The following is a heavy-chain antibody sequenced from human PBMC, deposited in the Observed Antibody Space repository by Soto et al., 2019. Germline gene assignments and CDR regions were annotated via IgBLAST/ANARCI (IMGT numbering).Heavy chain of an antibody. CDR1: GFTFSSYG. D-gene: IGHD3-22*01. CDR3: ATDTGYYDSSGYPTDY. J-gene: IGHJ4*02. CDR2: IWYDGSNK. Sequence: GGSLRLSCAASGFTFSSYGMHWVRQAPGKGLEWVAVIWYDGSNKHYADSVKGRFTISRDNSKNTLYLQMNSLRAEDTAVYYCATDTGYYDSSGYPTDYWGQGTLVTVSS. V-gene: IGHV3-33*01.